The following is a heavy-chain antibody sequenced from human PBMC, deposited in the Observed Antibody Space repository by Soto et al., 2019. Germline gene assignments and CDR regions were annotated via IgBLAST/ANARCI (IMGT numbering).Heavy chain of an antibody. D-gene: IGHD6-6*01. CDR1: GYTFTGYY. J-gene: IGHJ4*02. V-gene: IGHV1-2*02. Sequence: QVQLVQSGAEVKKPGASVKVSCKASGYTFTGYYMHWVRQAPGQGLAWMGWINPNSGGTNYAQKFQGRVTMTRDTSISTAYMELSRLRSDDTAVYYCAIDLFYCSSSQYFDYWCQRTLVTVSS. CDR3: AIDLFYCSSSQYFDY. CDR2: INPNSGGT.